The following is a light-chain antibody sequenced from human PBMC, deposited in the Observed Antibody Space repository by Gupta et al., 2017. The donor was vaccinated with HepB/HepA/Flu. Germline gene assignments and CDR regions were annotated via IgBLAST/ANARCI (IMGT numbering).Light chain of an antibody. Sequence: NLMLTQPHSVSESPGKTVTISCTGSSGSIATNYVQWYQQRPGSAPTTVIYEDSERPSGVPDRFSGSIDRSSNSASLTISGLKTEDEADYYCQSYDDTNWVFGGGIKLTVL. CDR1: SGSIATNY. CDR2: EDS. CDR3: QSYDDTNWV. V-gene: IGLV6-57*02. J-gene: IGLJ3*02.